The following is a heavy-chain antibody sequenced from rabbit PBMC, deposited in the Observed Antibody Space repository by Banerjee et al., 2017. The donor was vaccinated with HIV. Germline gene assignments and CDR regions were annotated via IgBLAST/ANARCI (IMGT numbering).Heavy chain of an antibody. CDR3: ARDYAGDASVCFDL. J-gene: IGHJ6*01. CDR1: W. D-gene: IGHD4-2*01. CDR2: INAGSANST. Sequence: WICWVRQAPGKGLEWIACINAGSANSTCYATWAKGRFTISKTSSTTVTLQMTSLTAADTATYFCARDYAGDASVCFDLWGPGTLVTVS. V-gene: IGHV1S45*01.